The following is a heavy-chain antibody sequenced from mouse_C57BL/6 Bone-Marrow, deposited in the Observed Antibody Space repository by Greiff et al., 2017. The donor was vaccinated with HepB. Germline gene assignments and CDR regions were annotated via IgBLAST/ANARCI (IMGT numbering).Heavy chain of an antibody. CDR1: GYTFTSYW. D-gene: IGHD2-1*01. CDR2: IHPSDSDT. J-gene: IGHJ1*03. Sequence: QVQLQQPGAELVKPRASVKVSCKASGYTFTSYWMHWVKQRPGQGLEWIGRIHPSDSDTNYNQKFKGKATLTVDKSSSTAYMQLSSLTSEDSAVYYCAIQGIYYGHYGDFDVWGTGTTVTVSS. CDR3: AIQGIYYGHYGDFDV. V-gene: IGHV1-74*01.